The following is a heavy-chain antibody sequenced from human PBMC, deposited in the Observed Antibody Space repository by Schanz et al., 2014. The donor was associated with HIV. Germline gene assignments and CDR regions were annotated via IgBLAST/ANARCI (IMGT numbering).Heavy chain of an antibody. CDR1: GFTFNNYA. CDR3: AKFGRLXXXFDD. CDR2: ISGSISTT. D-gene: IGHD2-15*01. Sequence: ASGFTFNNYAMSWVRQAPGKGLEWVSAISGSISTTFYADSVKGRFTISRDKSKNTLYLQMNSLRAEDTAVYYCAKFGRLXXXFDDWGQGTLVTVSS. J-gene: IGHJ4*02. V-gene: IGHV3-23*01.